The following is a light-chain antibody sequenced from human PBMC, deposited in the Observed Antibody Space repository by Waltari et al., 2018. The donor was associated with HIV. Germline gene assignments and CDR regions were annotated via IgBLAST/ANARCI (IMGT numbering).Light chain of an antibody. V-gene: IGKV4-1*01. CDR1: RSLLYGTNDKNY. CDR3: QQYYSSPLT. J-gene: IGKJ5*01. Sequence: DILMVQSPDSLAVSLGARATINCKSSRSLLYGTNDKNYVAWYQRKPGLPPRVLIHWGSMRESGGPDRFSGSGSGTDFILTITSLQAEDVGFYYCQQYYSSPLTFGQGTLLEIK. CDR2: WGS.